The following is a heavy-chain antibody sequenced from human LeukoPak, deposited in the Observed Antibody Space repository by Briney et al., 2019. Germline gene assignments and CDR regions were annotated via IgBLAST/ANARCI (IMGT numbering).Heavy chain of an antibody. J-gene: IGHJ6*03. Sequence: GGSLRLSCAASGFTFSTYAMHWVRQAPGEGLEWVAVISYDESDKFYGDSVKGRLTISRDNSKNTVFLQMNSLRTEDTAVYYCARDWYNYGSGTYSSSMDVWGKGTTVTVSS. CDR1: GFTFSTYA. D-gene: IGHD3-10*01. CDR2: ISYDESDK. V-gene: IGHV3-30*01. CDR3: ARDWYNYGSGTYSSSMDV.